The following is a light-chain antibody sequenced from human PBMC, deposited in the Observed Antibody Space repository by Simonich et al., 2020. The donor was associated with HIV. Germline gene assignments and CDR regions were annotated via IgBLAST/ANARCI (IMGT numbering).Light chain of an antibody. V-gene: IGLV3-21*03. J-gene: IGLJ3*02. CDR1: SIGHVG. Sequence: SYVLTQPPSVSVAPGKTANITCGVNSIGHVGVHGYQQKPGQAPVLVVYVDNDRPSGIPERFSGSKSGNTATLTISRVEAGDEADYSCQVWDSSSDHPVFGGGTKVTVL. CDR3: QVWDSSSDHPV. CDR2: VDN.